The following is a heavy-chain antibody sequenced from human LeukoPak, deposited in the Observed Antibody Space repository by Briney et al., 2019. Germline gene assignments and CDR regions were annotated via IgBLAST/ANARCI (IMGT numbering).Heavy chain of an antibody. Sequence: SETLSLTCTVSGGSISSYHWSWIRQPPGKGLEWIGYIYYSGSTNYNPSLKSRVTISVDTSKNQFSLKLSPVTAADTAVYYCARARIDYSNYLDYWGQGTLATVSS. D-gene: IGHD4-11*01. CDR3: ARARIDYSNYLDY. CDR1: GGSISSYH. J-gene: IGHJ4*02. V-gene: IGHV4-59*01. CDR2: IYYSGST.